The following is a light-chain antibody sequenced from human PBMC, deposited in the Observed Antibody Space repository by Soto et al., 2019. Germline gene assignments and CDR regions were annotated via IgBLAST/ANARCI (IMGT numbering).Light chain of an antibody. CDR1: QSISTR. CDR3: QQLNSYPLT. J-gene: IGKJ4*01. Sequence: DIQMTQSPSTLSASVGDRVTITCRASQSISTRLAWYQQKPGRAPNLLIYAASTLQSGVPSRFSGSGSGTEFTLTISSLQPEDFATYYCQQLNSYPLTFGGGTKVEIK. V-gene: IGKV1-5*01. CDR2: AAS.